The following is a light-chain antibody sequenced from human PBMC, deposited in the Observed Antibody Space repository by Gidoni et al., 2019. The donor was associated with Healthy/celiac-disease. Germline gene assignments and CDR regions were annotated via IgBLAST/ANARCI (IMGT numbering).Light chain of an antibody. Sequence: EIVMTQSPATLSVSPGESATLSCRASQRVSSNLAWYQPKPGQAPRLLIYGASTRATGIPARFSGSGSGTEFTLTISSLQSEDFAVYYCQQYNNWPPWTFGQGTKVEIK. V-gene: IGKV3-15*01. J-gene: IGKJ1*01. CDR3: QQYNNWPPWT. CDR2: GAS. CDR1: QRVSSN.